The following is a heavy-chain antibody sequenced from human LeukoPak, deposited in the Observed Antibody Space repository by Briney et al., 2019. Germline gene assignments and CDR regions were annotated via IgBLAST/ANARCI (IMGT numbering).Heavy chain of an antibody. V-gene: IGHV3-21*06. J-gene: IGHJ6*03. CDR2: ISSSSRYI. CDR1: GFTFSHYW. CDR3: ARVGAAGMLYHFYYLDV. D-gene: IGHD2-8*01. Sequence: GGSLRLSCAASGFTFSHYWMHWVRQVPGKGLEWVSSISSSSRYIYYADSMKGRFTISRDNAKNSLFLQMNNLRAEDTAVYYCARVGAAGMLYHFYYLDVWGKGTTVTISS.